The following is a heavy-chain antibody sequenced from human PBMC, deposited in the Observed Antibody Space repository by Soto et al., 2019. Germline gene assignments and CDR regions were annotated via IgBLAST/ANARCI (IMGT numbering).Heavy chain of an antibody. CDR3: VRDWAAAGPFHY. D-gene: IGHD6-13*01. CDR1: GYTFTSYG. V-gene: IGHV1-18*01. CDR2: ISAYNGNT. J-gene: IGHJ4*02. Sequence: QVPLVQSGAEVKKPGASVKVSCKASGYTFTSYGISWVRQAPGQGLEWMGWISAYNGNTNHAQQLQGRVTMTPDTSTSTAHMELRSLRPADTAVDYCVRDWAAAGPFHYWGQGALVSVSA.